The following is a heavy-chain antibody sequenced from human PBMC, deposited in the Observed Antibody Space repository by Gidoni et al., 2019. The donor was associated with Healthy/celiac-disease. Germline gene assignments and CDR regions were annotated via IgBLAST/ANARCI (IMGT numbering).Heavy chain of an antibody. V-gene: IGHV3-53*01. CDR2: IYSGGST. Sequence: EVQLVESGGGLIQPGGSLSLSCAASGFTVSSNYMSWVRQAPGKGLEWVSVIYSGGSTYYADSVKGRFTISRDNSKNTLYLQMNSLRAEDTAVYYCAREGCSGGSCYPDYWGQGTLVTVSS. CDR1: GFTVSSNY. D-gene: IGHD2-15*01. CDR3: AREGCSGGSCYPDY. J-gene: IGHJ4*02.